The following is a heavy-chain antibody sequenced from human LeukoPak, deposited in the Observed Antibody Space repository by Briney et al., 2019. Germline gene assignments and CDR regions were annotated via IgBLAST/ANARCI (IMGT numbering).Heavy chain of an antibody. CDR3: ARVSICSGANCYNYFDY. CDR2: IYYSGGT. J-gene: IGHJ4*02. Sequence: SETLSLTCTVSGGSISTSNYYWGWIRQPPGKGLEWIGTIYYSGGTYYDPSLKSRVTISVDTSKNQFSLKLSSVTAADTAVYYCARVSICSGANCYNYFDYWGQGTLVTVSS. D-gene: IGHD2-15*01. CDR1: GGSISTSNYY. V-gene: IGHV4-39*07.